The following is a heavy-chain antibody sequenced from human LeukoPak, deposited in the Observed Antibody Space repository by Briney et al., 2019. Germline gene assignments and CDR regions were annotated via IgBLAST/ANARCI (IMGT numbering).Heavy chain of an antibody. J-gene: IGHJ4*02. CDR1: GFTFRSYA. CDR2: ISGSGGST. D-gene: IGHD3-10*01. Sequence: GESLRLSCPASGFTFRSYAMSWVRQAPGKGLEWVSAISGSGGSTYYADSVKGRFTISRDNSKNTLSPQMNSLRAEDTAVYYCATLWFGELGLYWGQGTPVTVSS. CDR3: ATLWFGELGLY. V-gene: IGHV3-23*01.